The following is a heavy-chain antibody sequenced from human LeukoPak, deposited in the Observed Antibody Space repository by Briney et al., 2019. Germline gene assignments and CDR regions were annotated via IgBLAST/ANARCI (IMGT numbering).Heavy chain of an antibody. D-gene: IGHD5-18*01. J-gene: IGHJ4*02. CDR2: IDPIGRSM. V-gene: IGHV3-48*01. CDR1: KFTFSTYY. CDR3: VRDRLVDTPLDRPN. Sequence: GGSLRLSCAASKFTFSTYYFNWVRQAPGKGLEWVSYIDPIGRSMYYADSVKGRFTISRDNAKNSLYLQMNSLRADDTAVYYCVRDRLVDTPLDRPNWGQGTLVTVSS.